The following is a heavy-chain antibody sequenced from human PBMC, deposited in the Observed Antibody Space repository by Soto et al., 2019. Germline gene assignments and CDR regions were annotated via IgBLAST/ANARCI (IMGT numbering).Heavy chain of an antibody. Sequence: SETLSLTCTVSGGSVSSGSYYWSWIRQPPGKGLEWIGYIYYSGSTNYNPSLKSRVTISVDTSKNQFSLKLSSVTAAVTAVYYCASLFGVVHDDYWGQGTLVTVSS. CDR1: GGSVSSGSYY. J-gene: IGHJ4*02. V-gene: IGHV4-61*01. D-gene: IGHD3-3*01. CDR3: ASLFGVVHDDY. CDR2: IYYSGST.